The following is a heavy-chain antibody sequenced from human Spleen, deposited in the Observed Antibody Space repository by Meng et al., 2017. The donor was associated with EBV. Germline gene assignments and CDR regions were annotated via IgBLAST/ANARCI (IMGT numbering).Heavy chain of an antibody. CDR3: ARPDGNNWLRPYFDY. V-gene: IGHV3-74*02. D-gene: IGHD5-24*01. CDR2: INSDGSVS. Sequence: EVQLLESGGGLVQPGGSLRLSCAASGFTLSRYWMYWVRQAPPKGLVWVSRINSDGSVSSNADSVKGRFTVSRDNAKNTLYLQMNSLRDEDTGVYYCARPDGNNWLRPYFDYWGQGILVTVSS. CDR1: GFTLSRYW. J-gene: IGHJ4*02.